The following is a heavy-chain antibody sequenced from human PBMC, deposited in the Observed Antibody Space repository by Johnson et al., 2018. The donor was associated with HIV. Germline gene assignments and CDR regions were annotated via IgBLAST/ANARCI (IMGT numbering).Heavy chain of an antibody. J-gene: IGHJ3*02. D-gene: IGHD3-22*01. CDR2: INWNGGST. CDR3: ARGPMIVVPRDAFDI. CDR1: GFTFDDYG. V-gene: IGHV3-20*04. Sequence: VQLVESGGGVVRPGGSLRLSCAASGFTFDDYGMSWVRQAPGKGLEWVSGINWNGGSTGYADSVKGRFTISRDNSKNTLYLQMNSLRAEDTAVYYCARGPMIVVPRDAFDIWGQGTMVTVSS.